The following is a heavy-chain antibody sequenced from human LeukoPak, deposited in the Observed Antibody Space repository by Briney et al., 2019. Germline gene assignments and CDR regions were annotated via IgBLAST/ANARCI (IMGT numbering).Heavy chain of an antibody. V-gene: IGHV3-11*01. CDR3: TKERRGTYYAFES. Sequence: SGGSLRLSCDASGFSISDYYMSWIRQSPGKGLEWISYMTSGAGSTKYADSVKGRFTISRDKAKNSVALQLNSLRAEDTAVYYCTKERRGTYYAFESWGQGTLVTVSS. J-gene: IGHJ4*02. CDR1: GFSISDYY. CDR2: MTSGAGST. D-gene: IGHD3-16*01.